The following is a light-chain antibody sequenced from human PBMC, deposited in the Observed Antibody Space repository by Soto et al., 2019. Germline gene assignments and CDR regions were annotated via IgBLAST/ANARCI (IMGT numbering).Light chain of an antibody. CDR2: GAS. CDR3: QQYNTWPRT. Sequence: VITQAPSTLSVSPGASATLSCRASQSVSSNLAWYQHNPGQAPRLLINGASTRAIGIPARFSGSGSGTEFTLTISSLQSEDSAVYYCQQYNTWPRTFGQGTKVDI. J-gene: IGKJ1*01. V-gene: IGKV3-15*01. CDR1: QSVSSN.